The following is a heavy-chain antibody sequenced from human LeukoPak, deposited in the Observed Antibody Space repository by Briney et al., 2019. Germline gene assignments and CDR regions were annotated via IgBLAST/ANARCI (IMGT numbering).Heavy chain of an antibody. CDR1: GGTFSSYA. CDR3: ARTSGGVVPAAIGRNWFDP. Sequence: ASVKVSCKASGGTFSSYAISWVRQAPGQGLEWMGGIIPIFGTANYAQKFQGRVTITADESTSTAYMELSSLRSEDTAVYYCARTSGGVVPAAIGRNWFDPWGQGTLVTVSS. D-gene: IGHD2-2*02. CDR2: IIPIFGTA. V-gene: IGHV1-69*13. J-gene: IGHJ5*02.